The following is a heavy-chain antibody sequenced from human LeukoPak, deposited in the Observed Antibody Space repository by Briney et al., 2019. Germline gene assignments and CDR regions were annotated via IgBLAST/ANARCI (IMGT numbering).Heavy chain of an antibody. J-gene: IGHJ3*02. CDR2: INAGNGNT. Sequence: ASVKVSCKASGYTFTSYAMHWVRQAPGQRLEWMGWINAGNGNTKYSQKFQGRVTITRDTSASTAYMELSSLRSEDTAVYYCARDPEIARPDAFDIWGQGTTVTVSS. D-gene: IGHD3-22*01. V-gene: IGHV1-3*01. CDR1: GYTFTSYA. CDR3: ARDPEIARPDAFDI.